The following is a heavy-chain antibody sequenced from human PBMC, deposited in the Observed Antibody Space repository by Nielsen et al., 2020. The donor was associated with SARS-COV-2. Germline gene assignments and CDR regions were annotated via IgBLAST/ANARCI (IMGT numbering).Heavy chain of an antibody. V-gene: IGHV4-59*01. D-gene: IGHD4/OR15-4a*01. J-gene: IGHJ4*02. CDR2: IYYSGST. CDR3: ARDASDYGTSFDY. Sequence: SETLSLTYTVSGGSISSYYWSWIRQPPGKGLEWIGYIYYSGSTNYNPSLKSRVTISVDTSKNQFSLKLSSVTAADTAVYYCARDASDYGTSFDYWGQGTLVTVSS. CDR1: GGSISSYY.